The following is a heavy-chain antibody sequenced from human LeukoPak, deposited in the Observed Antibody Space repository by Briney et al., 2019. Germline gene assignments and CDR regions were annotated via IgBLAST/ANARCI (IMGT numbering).Heavy chain of an antibody. Sequence: PGGSLRLSCAASGFTFSSYSMNWVRQAPGKGLEWVSSISSSSSYIYYADSVKGRFTISRDNAKNSLYLQTNSLRAADTAVYYCARGVGFLEWLLLDYFDYWGQGTLVTVSS. CDR1: GFTFSSYS. J-gene: IGHJ4*02. CDR3: ARGVGFLEWLLLDYFDY. CDR2: ISSSSSYI. D-gene: IGHD3-3*01. V-gene: IGHV3-21*01.